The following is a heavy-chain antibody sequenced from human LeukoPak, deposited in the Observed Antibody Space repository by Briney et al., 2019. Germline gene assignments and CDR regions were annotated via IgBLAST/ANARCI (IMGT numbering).Heavy chain of an antibody. CDR3: AKLDSDSRLGYFDL. Sequence: GGSLRLSCAASGFTFSSYAMSWVRQAPGKGLEWVSAISGSGGSTYYADSVKGGFTISRDNSKNTLYLQTNSLRAEDTAVYYCAKLDSDSRLGYFDLWSRGTLVAVSS. J-gene: IGHJ2*01. CDR2: ISGSGGST. D-gene: IGHD3-22*01. CDR1: GFTFSSYA. V-gene: IGHV3-23*01.